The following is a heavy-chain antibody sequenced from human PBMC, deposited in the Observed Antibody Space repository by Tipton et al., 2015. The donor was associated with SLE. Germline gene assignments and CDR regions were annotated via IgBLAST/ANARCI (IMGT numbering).Heavy chain of an antibody. D-gene: IGHD2-2*01. CDR2: IYADWTT. CDR1: GFSFSSSA. CDR3: AKDQLYSKDY. J-gene: IGHJ4*02. V-gene: IGHV3-23*03. Sequence: SLRLSCAASGFSFSSSALTWVRQAPGRGPEWVAAIYADWTTFYTDSVRGRFIISRDDSRNTLSLQMNSLRREDTAVYYCAKDQLYSKDYWGQGTLVTVSS.